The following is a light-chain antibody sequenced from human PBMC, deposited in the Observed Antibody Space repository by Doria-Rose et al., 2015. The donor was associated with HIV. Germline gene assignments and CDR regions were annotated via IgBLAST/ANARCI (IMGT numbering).Light chain of an antibody. J-gene: IGKJ1*01. V-gene: IGKV3-20*01. Sequence: TQAPGTLSLSPGERATLSCSASQSFSSTYLAWYQQKPGQAPSLLIYDGSTRATGIPDRFSASGSGTGFTLTINRLEPEDFALYYCHQYGTSWTFGQGTKVEI. CDR3: HQYGTSWT. CDR2: DGS. CDR1: QSFSSTY.